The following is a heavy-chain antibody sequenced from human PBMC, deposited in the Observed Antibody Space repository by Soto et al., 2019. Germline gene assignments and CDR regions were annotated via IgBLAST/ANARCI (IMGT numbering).Heavy chain of an antibody. V-gene: IGHV3-11*06. Sequence: PGGSLRLSCAGSGFTSSIFDTDWISHTPSKGLGWVSGISISGGHTNYADSVKGRSTISRDNHRKSVYLRMYNLPAEDAAVYYCARARYGAHECEPWGQANQVT. CDR2: ISISGGHT. CDR1: GFTSSIFD. J-gene: IGHJ4*02. CDR3: ARARYGAHECEP. D-gene: IGHD4-17*01.